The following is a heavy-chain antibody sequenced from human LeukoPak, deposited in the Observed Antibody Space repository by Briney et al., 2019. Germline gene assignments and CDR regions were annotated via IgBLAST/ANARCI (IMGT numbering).Heavy chain of an antibody. V-gene: IGHV4-59*01. J-gene: IGHJ4*02. Sequence: SETLPLTCTVSGGSISSYYWSWIRQPPGKGLEWIGYIYYSGSTNYNPSLKSRVTISVDTSKNQFSLKLSSVTAADTAVYYCARGKFGSSSYWGQGTLVTVSS. CDR1: GGSISSYY. CDR2: IYYSGST. D-gene: IGHD6-6*01. CDR3: ARGKFGSSSY.